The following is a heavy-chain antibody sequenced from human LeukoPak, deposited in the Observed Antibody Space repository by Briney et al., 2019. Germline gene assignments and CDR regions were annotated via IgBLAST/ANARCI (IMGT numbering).Heavy chain of an antibody. CDR3: ARDLGSALDD. J-gene: IGHJ4*02. V-gene: IGHV3-30*03. Sequence: GGSLRLSCAASGFTFNNCGMHWVRQAPGKGLEWVALISFDGYSQGYTDSVRGRFNISRDNSRNTLYLQMTRLRPRDTAVYYCARDLGSALDDWGQGTLVTVSS. CDR2: ISFDGYSQ. D-gene: IGHD6-19*01. CDR1: GFTFNNCG.